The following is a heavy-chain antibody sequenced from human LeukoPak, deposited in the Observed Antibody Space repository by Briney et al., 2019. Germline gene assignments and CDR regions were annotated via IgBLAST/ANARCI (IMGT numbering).Heavy chain of an antibody. V-gene: IGHV1-69*13. CDR1: GGTFSSYA. D-gene: IGHD3-22*01. CDR3: ARARSPYYYDSSGYLSFDY. J-gene: IGHJ4*02. CDR2: IIPIFGTA. Sequence: ASVKVSCKASGGTFSSYAISWVRQAPGQGLEWMGGIIPIFGTANYAQKFQGRVMITADESTSTAYMELSSLRSEDTAVYYCARARSPYYYDSSGYLSFDYWGQGTLVTVSS.